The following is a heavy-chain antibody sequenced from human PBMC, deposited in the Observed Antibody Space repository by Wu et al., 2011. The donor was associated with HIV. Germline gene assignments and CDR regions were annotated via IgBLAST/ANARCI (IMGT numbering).Heavy chain of an antibody. CDR2: VNPNSGRT. CDR1: GYTFTASY. D-gene: IGHD6-13*01. CDR3: ARSDMASGGTVY. Sequence: VQLMQSGAEVKKPGSTVKISCKASGYTFTASYVHWVRQAPGQGLEWMGWVNPNSGRTDYAQRFQGRVTMTRDTSISTAYLEFNSLRSDDTAVYFCARSDMASGGTVYWGQGTLVTVSS. J-gene: IGHJ4*02. V-gene: IGHV1-2*02.